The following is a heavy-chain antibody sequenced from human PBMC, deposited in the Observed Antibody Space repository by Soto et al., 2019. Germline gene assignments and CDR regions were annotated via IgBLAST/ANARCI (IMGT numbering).Heavy chain of an antibody. CDR1: GYTFTNYN. CDR3: ARQLATAFDY. V-gene: IGHV1-18*01. J-gene: IGHJ4*02. D-gene: IGHD6-13*01. CDR2: ISPYNGNT. Sequence: QVQLVQSGADVKKTGASVKVSCKASGYTFTNYNINWVRQAPEQGLEWMGWISPYNGNTYNAQKFHGRITMTTDTSTSTVYMELRSLRSDDTALYYCARQLATAFDYWGQGTLVTVSS.